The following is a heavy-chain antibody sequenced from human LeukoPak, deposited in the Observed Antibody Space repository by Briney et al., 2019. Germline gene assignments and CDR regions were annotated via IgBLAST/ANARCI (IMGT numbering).Heavy chain of an antibody. Sequence: ASVKVSCKASGYIFTAYYIHWVRQAPGQGVEWMGWINPNSGGTNYAQKFQGRVTMTRDTSISTVHMELSRLRSDDTAVYYCARDFYDTSGYYAEFDYWGQGTLVTVSS. V-gene: IGHV1-2*02. J-gene: IGHJ4*02. CDR3: ARDFYDTSGYYAEFDY. CDR1: GYIFTAYY. CDR2: INPNSGGT. D-gene: IGHD3-22*01.